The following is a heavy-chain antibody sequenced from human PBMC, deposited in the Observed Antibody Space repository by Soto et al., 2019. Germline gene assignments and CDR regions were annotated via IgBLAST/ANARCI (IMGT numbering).Heavy chain of an antibody. Sequence: QITLKESGPTLVKPTQTLTLTCSFSGFSLTSSGVGVDWIRQPPGKALEWLALIFWDDDRRYSPSLKTRLTITKDIAKGQVVLTMTNMAPVDTGTYYCAHRGGYSSTGMDVWGQGTTVTVSS. V-gene: IGHV2-5*02. D-gene: IGHD6-13*01. CDR3: AHRGGYSSTGMDV. CDR1: GFSLTSSGVG. CDR2: IFWDDDR. J-gene: IGHJ6*02.